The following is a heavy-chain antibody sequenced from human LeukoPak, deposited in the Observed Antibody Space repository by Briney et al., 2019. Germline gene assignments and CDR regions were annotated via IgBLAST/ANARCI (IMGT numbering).Heavy chain of an antibody. D-gene: IGHD2-21*02. CDR1: GYTFTGYY. V-gene: IGHV1-2*02. J-gene: IGHJ4*02. Sequence: ASVKVSCKASGYTFTGYYMHWVRQAPGQGLEWMGWINPNSGGTNYAQKVQGRVTMTRDTSISTAYMELSRLRSDDTAVYYCARDFSVVVVTANSSSDYWGQGTLVTVSS. CDR3: ARDFSVVVVTANSSSDY. CDR2: INPNSGGT.